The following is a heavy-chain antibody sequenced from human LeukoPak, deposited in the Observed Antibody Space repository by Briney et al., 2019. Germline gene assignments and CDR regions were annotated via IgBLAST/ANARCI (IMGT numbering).Heavy chain of an antibody. V-gene: IGHV4-59*08. CDR1: GGSITNYY. D-gene: IGHD3-22*01. J-gene: IGHJ4*02. Sequence: SETLSLTCTVSGGSITNYYWNWIRQPPGKGLEWIGYISYSGSTNYNSSLKGRVTISMDTSKNQFSLKLSSVTAADTAVYYCVRLRDYYDTSRRFGYWGQGTLVTVSS. CDR3: VRLRDYYDTSRRFGY. CDR2: ISYSGST.